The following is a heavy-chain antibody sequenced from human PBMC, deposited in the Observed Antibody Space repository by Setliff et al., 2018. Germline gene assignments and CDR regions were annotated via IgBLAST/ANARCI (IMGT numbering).Heavy chain of an antibody. CDR1: GFTLRNSG. CDR3: AREGSIGWIQYFHH. CDR2: FSYDGFKI. D-gene: IGHD6-19*01. V-gene: IGHV3-30*03. Sequence: PGGSLRLSCAASGFTLRNSGMHWVRQAPGRGLEWVTFFSYDGFKIYYAESVKGRITISRDITTNTLFLEIDSLRSEDTGLYYCAREGSIGWIQYFHHWGQGSLVTVSS. J-gene: IGHJ1*01.